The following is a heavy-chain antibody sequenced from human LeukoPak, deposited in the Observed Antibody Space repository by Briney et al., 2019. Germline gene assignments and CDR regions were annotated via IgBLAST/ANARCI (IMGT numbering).Heavy chain of an antibody. V-gene: IGHV3-23*01. Sequence: PGGSLRLSCAASGFTFSSYAMSWVRQAPGKGLEWVSGISGSGGSTYYADSVKGRFTISRDSSKNTLYLQMNSLRAEDTAVYYCAKDPKQWLALEYFQHWGQGTLVTVSS. CDR1: GFTFSSYA. CDR3: AKDPKQWLALEYFQH. D-gene: IGHD6-19*01. J-gene: IGHJ1*01. CDR2: ISGSGGST.